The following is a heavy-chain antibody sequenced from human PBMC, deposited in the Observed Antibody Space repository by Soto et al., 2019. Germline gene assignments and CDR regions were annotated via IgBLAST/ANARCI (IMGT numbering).Heavy chain of an antibody. CDR2: TSYDGSDK. D-gene: IGHD3-16*01. J-gene: IGHJ1*01. V-gene: IGHV3-33*05. Sequence: QVQLVESGGGVVQPGSSLRVSCVGSGFTFRSYVIHWVRQAPGKGLEWVALTSYDGSDKYYDDSVRGRFTISRDNSRNTVDLQMDSLRLEDTALYYCARWRTTGGWDVWGQGTLVSVS. CDR1: GFTFRSYV. CDR3: ARWRTTGGWDV.